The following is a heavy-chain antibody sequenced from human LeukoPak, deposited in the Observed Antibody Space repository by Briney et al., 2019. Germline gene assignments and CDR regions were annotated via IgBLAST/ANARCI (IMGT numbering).Heavy chain of an antibody. CDR2: IYYSGST. CDR1: GGSISSSSYY. J-gene: IGHJ4*02. CDR3: ARVGRWLQLGPLGPDY. V-gene: IGHV4-39*07. Sequence: SETLSLTCTVSGGSISSSSYYWGWIRQPPGKGLEWIGSIYYSGSTYYNPSLKSRVTISVDTSKNQFSLKLSSVTAADTAVYYCARVGRWLQLGPLGPDYWGQGTLVTVSS. D-gene: IGHD5-24*01.